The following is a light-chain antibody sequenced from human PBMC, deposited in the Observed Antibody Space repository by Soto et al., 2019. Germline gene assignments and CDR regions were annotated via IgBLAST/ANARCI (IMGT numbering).Light chain of an antibody. CDR2: GAS. V-gene: IGKV3-20*01. Sequence: EIVFTQSPGTLSLSPGERATLSCRASQSVSSYLAWYQQKPGQAPRLLMYGASTRATGIPDRFSGSGSGTDFTLTISRLEPEDFAVYYCQQYDSSPRTFGQGTKVEIK. CDR3: QQYDSSPRT. CDR1: QSVSSY. J-gene: IGKJ1*01.